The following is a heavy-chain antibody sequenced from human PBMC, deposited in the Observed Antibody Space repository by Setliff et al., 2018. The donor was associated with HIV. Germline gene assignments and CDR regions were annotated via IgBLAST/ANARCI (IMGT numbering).Heavy chain of an antibody. V-gene: IGHV3-48*01. CDR2: ITSGSSTI. Sequence: GGSLRLSCAASGFTFNIYAMNWVRQVPGKGLEWVSHITSGSSTIYYADSVKGRFTVSRDNARSSLYLQLNSLRSEDTAVYYCARDLIWGFDYWGQGTPVTVSS. D-gene: IGHD3-16*01. CDR3: ARDLIWGFDY. J-gene: IGHJ4*02. CDR1: GFTFNIYA.